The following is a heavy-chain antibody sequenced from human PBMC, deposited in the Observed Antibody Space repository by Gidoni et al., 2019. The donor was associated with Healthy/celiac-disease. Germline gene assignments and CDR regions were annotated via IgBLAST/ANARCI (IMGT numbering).Heavy chain of an antibody. Sequence: QVQLVESGGGVVQPGRSLRLSCAASGFTFSSYAMHWVRQAPGKGLEWVAVISYDGSNKYYADSVKGRFTISRDNSKNTLYLQMNSLRAEDTAVYYCARGLSPDLVGAVVYWGQGTLVTVSS. J-gene: IGHJ4*02. D-gene: IGHD1-26*01. CDR2: ISYDGSNK. CDR3: ARGLSPDLVGAVVY. CDR1: GFTFSSYA. V-gene: IGHV3-30-3*01.